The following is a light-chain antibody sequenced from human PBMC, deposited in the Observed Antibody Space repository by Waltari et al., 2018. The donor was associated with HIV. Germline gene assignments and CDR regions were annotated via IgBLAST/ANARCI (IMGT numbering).Light chain of an antibody. Sequence: QSVLTQPPSASGTPGQRVTISCSGSISNIGRNTVNWYQQLPGTAPNLLIYTTHQRPSGVPDRSSGSKSGASASLAISGLQSDDEADYYCATWDDSLNGPVFGGGTKLTVL. CDR3: ATWDDSLNGPV. J-gene: IGLJ3*02. V-gene: IGLV1-44*01. CDR2: TTH. CDR1: ISNIGRNT.